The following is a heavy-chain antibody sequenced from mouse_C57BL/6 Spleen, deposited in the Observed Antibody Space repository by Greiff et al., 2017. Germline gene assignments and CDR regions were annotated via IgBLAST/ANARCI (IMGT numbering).Heavy chain of an antibody. CDR1: GYTFTSYW. J-gene: IGHJ1*03. D-gene: IGHD2-1*01. CDR2: IDPSDSYT. Sequence: QVQLQQPGAELVRPGTSVKLSCKASGYTFTSYWMHWVKQRPGQGLEWIGVIDPSDSYTNYNQTFKGKATLTVDTSYSTAYMQLSSLTSEDSAVYYCARGYYGNYEGYFDVWGTGTTVTVSS. CDR3: ARGYYGNYEGYFDV. V-gene: IGHV1-59*01.